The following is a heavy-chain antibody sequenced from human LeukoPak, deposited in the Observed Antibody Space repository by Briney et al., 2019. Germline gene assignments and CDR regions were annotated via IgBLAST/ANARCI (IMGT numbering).Heavy chain of an antibody. CDR2: IYYSGST. CDR3: ARGSPYYDFWSGLNYYYGMDV. J-gene: IGHJ6*02. CDR1: GGSISSYY. D-gene: IGHD3-3*01. Sequence: SETLSLTCTVSGGSISSYYWSWIRQPPGKGLEWIGYIYYSGSTNYNPSLKSRVTISVDTSKNQFSLQLNSVTPEDTAVYYCARGSPYYDFWSGLNYYYGMDVWGQGTTVTVSS. V-gene: IGHV4-59*12.